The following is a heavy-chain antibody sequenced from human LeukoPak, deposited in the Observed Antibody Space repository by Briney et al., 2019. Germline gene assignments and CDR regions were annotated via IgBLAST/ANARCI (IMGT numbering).Heavy chain of an antibody. CDR2: INHSGST. Sequence: SETLSLTCAVYGGSFSGYYWSWIRQPPGKGLEWIGEINHSGSTNYNPSLKSRVTISVDTSKNQFSLKLSSVTAADTAVYYCARGILTGYYSLPYFDYWGQGTLVTVSS. D-gene: IGHD3-9*01. V-gene: IGHV4-34*01. J-gene: IGHJ4*02. CDR3: ARGILTGYYSLPYFDY. CDR1: GGSFSGYY.